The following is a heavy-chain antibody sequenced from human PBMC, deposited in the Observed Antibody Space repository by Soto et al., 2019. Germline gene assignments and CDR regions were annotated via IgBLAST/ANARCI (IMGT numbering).Heavy chain of an antibody. V-gene: IGHV1-18*01. J-gene: IGHJ4*02. CDR2: ISAHNGNT. Sequence: QVHLVQSGAEVKKPGASVKVSCQGSGYAFTTYGITWVRQAPGQGLEWMGWISAHNGNTNYAQKLQSRVTVTRDTFTSTAYMELRSLRYDDTAVYYCARGRYGDYWGQGALVTVSS. CDR3: ARGRYGDY. CDR1: GYAFTTYG. D-gene: IGHD1-1*01.